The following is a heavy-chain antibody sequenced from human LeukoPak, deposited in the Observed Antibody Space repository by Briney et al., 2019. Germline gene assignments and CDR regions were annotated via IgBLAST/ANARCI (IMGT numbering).Heavy chain of an antibody. J-gene: IGHJ4*02. CDR3: VREARGYHYTYFDY. CDR1: GFTLGSHD. Sequence: GGSLRLSCTASGFTLGSHDMHWVRQTTGEGLEWVAAIASGFQTFYAGSVKGRFTVSREDAKNSLYLQMNSLGAGDTAVYYCVREARGYHYTYFDYWGQGTLVTVSS. V-gene: IGHV3-13*01. CDR2: IASGFQT. D-gene: IGHD5-18*01.